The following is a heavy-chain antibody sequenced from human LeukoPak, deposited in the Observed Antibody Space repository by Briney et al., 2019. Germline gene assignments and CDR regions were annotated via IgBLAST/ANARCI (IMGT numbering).Heavy chain of an antibody. CDR1: GLTFSSYG. D-gene: IGHD1-1*01. V-gene: IGHV3-30*18. CDR2: ISYDGSNK. Sequence: GGSLRLSCAASGLTFSSYGMHWVRQAAGKGLEWVAVISYDGSNKYYADSVKGRFTISRDNSKNTLYLQMNSLRAEDTAVYYCAKEMNASPNWFDPWGQGTLVTVSS. J-gene: IGHJ5*02. CDR3: AKEMNASPNWFDP.